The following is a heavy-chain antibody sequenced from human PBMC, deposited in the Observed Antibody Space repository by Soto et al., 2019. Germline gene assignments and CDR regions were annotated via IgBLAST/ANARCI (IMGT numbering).Heavy chain of an antibody. CDR1: GYIFKNYA. J-gene: IGHJ4*02. D-gene: IGHD5-12*01. CDR3: ARENGVAVGTILYYFDH. Sequence: QVQLVQSGAEVKETGSSVKVSCKSSGYIFKNYAVTWLRQAPGQGLEWMGGIIPVFGTTKYAQSFQGRLTITADDATSTAYMELSSLRSDDTAVYFCARENGVAVGTILYYFDHWGQGTQVTVSS. CDR2: IIPVFGTT. V-gene: IGHV1-69*01.